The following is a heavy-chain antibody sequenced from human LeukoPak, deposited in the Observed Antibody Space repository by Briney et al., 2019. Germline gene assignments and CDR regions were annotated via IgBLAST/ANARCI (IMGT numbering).Heavy chain of an antibody. D-gene: IGHD1-1*01. CDR2: IYYSGST. Sequence: SETLSLTCTVSGGSISSYYWSWIRQPPGKGLEWIGYIYYSGSTNYNPSLKSRVTISGDTSKNQFSLKLNSVTAADTAVYFCARRAYSAAYWKHFDYWGQGTLVTVSS. CDR3: ARRAYSAAYWKHFDY. CDR1: GGSISSYY. J-gene: IGHJ4*02. V-gene: IGHV4-59*08.